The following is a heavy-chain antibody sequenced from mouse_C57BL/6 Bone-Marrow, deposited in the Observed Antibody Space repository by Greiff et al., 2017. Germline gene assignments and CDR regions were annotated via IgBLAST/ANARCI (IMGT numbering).Heavy chain of an antibody. V-gene: IGHV1-64*01. CDR3: ARGDLLWSAWFAY. CDR2: IHPNSGST. CDR1: GYTFTSYW. Sequence: QVQLQQPGAELVKPGASVKLSCKASGYTFTSYWMHWVKQRPGQGLEWIGMIHPNSGSTNYNEKFKSKATLTVDKSSSTAYMQLSSLTSGDSAVYYCARGDLLWSAWFAYWGQGTLVTVSA. J-gene: IGHJ3*01. D-gene: IGHD2-1*01.